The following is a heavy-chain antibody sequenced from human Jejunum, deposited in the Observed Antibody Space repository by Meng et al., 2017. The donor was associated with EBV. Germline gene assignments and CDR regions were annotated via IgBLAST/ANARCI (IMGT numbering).Heavy chain of an antibody. V-gene: IGHV4-61*08. Sequence: HVPTQARGPGLVQPSHPPSVTCPVAGASVSSGGYYWSWIRQPPGKGLEWIGYIYNSESTNYKSSLKSRVTISADTSKNQFSLRLSSVTAADTAVYYCARDQNGSYFAYWGQGTLVTASS. CDR3: ARDQNGSYFAY. CDR1: GASVSSGGYY. J-gene: IGHJ4*02. CDR2: IYNSEST. D-gene: IGHD1-26*01.